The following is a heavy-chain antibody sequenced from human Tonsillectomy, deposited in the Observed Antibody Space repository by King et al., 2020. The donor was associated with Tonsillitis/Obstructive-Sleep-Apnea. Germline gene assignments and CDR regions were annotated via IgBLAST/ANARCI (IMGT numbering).Heavy chain of an antibody. V-gene: IGHV2-5*02. CDR2: IYWDDDN. D-gene: IGHD2-2*01. CDR3: AHRQRAGYCTSDSCYSVGYFDY. CDR1: GFSLTTSGVG. J-gene: IGHJ4*02. Sequence: TLQESGPTLVKPPQTLTLTCTFSGFSLTTSGVGVGWIRQPPGQALEWLALIYWDDDNRYRPSLRSRLTITKDTSKNQVVLTMTNMDPVDTATYYCAHRQRAGYCTSDSCYSVGYFDYWGLGTLVTVSS.